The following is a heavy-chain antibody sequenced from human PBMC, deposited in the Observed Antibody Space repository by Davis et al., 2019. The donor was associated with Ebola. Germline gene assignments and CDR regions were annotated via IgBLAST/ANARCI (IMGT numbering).Heavy chain of an antibody. CDR3: ARDRRITMVRGVIIEDYYYGMDV. CDR2: INPNSGGT. V-gene: IGHV1-2*04. Sequence: AASVKVSCKASGYTFTGYYMHWVRQAPGQGLEWMGWINPNSGGTNYAQKFQGWVTMTRDTSISTAYMELSRLRSDDTAVYYCARDRRITMVRGVIIEDYYYGMDVWGQGTTVTVSS. D-gene: IGHD3-10*01. J-gene: IGHJ6*02. CDR1: GYTFTGYY.